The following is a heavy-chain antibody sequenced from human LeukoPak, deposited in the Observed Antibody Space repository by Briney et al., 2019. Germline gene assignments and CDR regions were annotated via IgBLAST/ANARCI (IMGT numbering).Heavy chain of an antibody. J-gene: IGHJ4*02. CDR1: GVNLSNYA. CDR3: ATIGVETVTLPSDAY. CDR2: IRYSSRTS. Sequence: VGSLRLSCVTPGVNLSNYAMSWVRQAPGKGLEWLADIRYSSRTSYYADSVEGRFTISSDNSKKALYLKSNNLGAEDTGVYYCATIGVETVTLPSDAYGGEETVVTVSS. V-gene: IGHV3-23*01. D-gene: IGHD4-17*01.